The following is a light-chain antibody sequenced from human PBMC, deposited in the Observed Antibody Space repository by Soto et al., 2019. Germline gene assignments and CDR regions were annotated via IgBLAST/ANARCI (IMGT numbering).Light chain of an antibody. CDR2: GAS. V-gene: IGKV3-15*01. CDR3: QQYNNWPRT. J-gene: IGKJ1*01. Sequence: VLTQSPGTQSLSPGERATLSCRASQSISDTLAWYQQKPGQAPRLLIHGASTRATGIPARFSGSGSGTDFSLTISSLQFEDFAVYYCQQYNNWPRTFGQGTKVDIK. CDR1: QSISDT.